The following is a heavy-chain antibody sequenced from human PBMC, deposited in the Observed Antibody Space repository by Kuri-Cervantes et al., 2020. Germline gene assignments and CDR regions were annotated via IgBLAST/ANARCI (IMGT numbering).Heavy chain of an antibody. Sequence: SETLSLTCAVSGYSISSGYYWAWIRQPPGKGLEWIGSIYHSGSTYYNPSLTSRVTISVDTSKNQFSLKLSSVTAADTAVYYCARGPRFYYYGMDVWGQGTTVTVSS. J-gene: IGHJ6*02. CDR2: IYHSGST. CDR3: ARGPRFYYYGMDV. D-gene: IGHD3-16*01. V-gene: IGHV4-38-2*01. CDR1: GYSISSGYY.